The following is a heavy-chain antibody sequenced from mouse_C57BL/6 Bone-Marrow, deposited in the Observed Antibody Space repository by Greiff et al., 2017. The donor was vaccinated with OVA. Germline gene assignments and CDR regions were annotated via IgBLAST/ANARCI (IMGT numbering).Heavy chain of an antibody. V-gene: IGHV1-53*01. Sequence: QVQLQQPGTELVKPGASVKLSCKASGYTFTSYWMHWVKQSPGQGLEWIGNINPSNGGTNYNEKFKSKATLTVDKSSSTAYMQLSSLTSEDSAVYYCARGTTVVGYAMDYWGQGTSVTVSS. CDR1: GYTFTSYW. CDR2: INPSNGGT. CDR3: ARGTTVVGYAMDY. D-gene: IGHD1-1*01. J-gene: IGHJ4*01.